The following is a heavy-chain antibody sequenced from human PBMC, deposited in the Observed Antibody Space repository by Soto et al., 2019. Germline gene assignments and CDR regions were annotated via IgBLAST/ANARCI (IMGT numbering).Heavy chain of an antibody. J-gene: IGHJ3*02. CDR2: FDPEDGET. V-gene: IGHV1-24*01. Sequence: ASVKVSCKVSGYTLTELSMHWVRQAPGKGLEWMGGFDPEDGETIYAQKFQGRVTMTEDTSTDTAYMELSSLRSEDTAVYYWASAYDIVVVVAATGGAFAISAQGTMVTVSS. D-gene: IGHD2-15*01. CDR1: GYTLTELS. CDR3: ASAYDIVVVVAATGGAFAI.